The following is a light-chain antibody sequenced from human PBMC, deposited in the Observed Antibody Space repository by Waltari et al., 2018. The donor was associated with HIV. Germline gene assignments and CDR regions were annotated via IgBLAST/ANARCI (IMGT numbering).Light chain of an antibody. V-gene: IGLV2-14*01. Sequence: QSALTQPASVSGSPGQSITISCTGTSSAYNSVSWYQHHPGKAPKVIIYEVSKRPSGVSNRFSGSKSGYTASLTISGLQAEDEADYFCTSYISSSTPVFGGGTKVTVL. CDR2: EVS. CDR1: SSAYNS. CDR3: TSYISSSTPV. J-gene: IGLJ3*02.